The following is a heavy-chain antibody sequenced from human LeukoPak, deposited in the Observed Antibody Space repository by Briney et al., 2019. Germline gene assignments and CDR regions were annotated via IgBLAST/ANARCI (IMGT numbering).Heavy chain of an antibody. CDR2: INHSGST. J-gene: IGHJ3*02. V-gene: IGHV4-34*01. CDR1: GGSFSGYY. CDR3: AREARYCSGGSCLRDAFDI. Sequence: SXXLSLTCAVYGGSFSGYYWSWIRQPPGKGLEWIGEINHSGSTNYNPSLKSRVTISVDTSKNQFSLKLSSVTAADTAVYYCAREARYCSGGSCLRDAFDIWGQGTMVTVSS. D-gene: IGHD2-15*01.